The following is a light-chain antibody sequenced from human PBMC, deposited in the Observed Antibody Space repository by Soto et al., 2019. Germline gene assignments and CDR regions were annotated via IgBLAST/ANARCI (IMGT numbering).Light chain of an antibody. Sequence: DIVLTQSPGTLSLSPGERATLSCRAIQSVSNSYLAWYQQKPGQAPRLLIYGASSRATGIPDRFSGDGSGTDFTLTISRLEPEDFVVYYCQHYCTSPTWTFGQGTKVEVK. CDR3: QHYCTSPTWT. CDR2: GAS. J-gene: IGKJ1*01. CDR1: QSVSNSY. V-gene: IGKV3-20*01.